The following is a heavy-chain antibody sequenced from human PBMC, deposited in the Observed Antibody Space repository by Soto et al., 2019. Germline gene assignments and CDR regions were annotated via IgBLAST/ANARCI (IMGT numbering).Heavy chain of an antibody. CDR3: ARDRGGSGSVNWFDP. J-gene: IGHJ5*02. CDR2: IWYDGSNK. V-gene: IGHV3-33*01. Sequence: QVQLVESGGGVVQPGRSLRLSCAASGFTFSSYGMHWVRQAPGKGLEWVAVIWYDGSNKYYADSVKGRFTISRDNSKNTLYLQMNSLRAEDTAVYYCARDRGGSGSVNWFDPCGQGTLVTVSS. CDR1: GFTFSSYG. D-gene: IGHD6-19*01.